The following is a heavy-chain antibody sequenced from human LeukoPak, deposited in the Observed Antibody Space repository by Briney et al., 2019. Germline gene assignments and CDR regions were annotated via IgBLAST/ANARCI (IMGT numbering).Heavy chain of an antibody. J-gene: IGHJ5*02. D-gene: IGHD3-9*01. CDR3: ARDQAIYDILTGDKFEP. CDR2: IDPSDSYT. V-gene: IGHV5-10-1*01. Sequence: GESLKISCKASGYSFTSYWISWVRQMPGKGLEWMGRIDPSDSYTNYSTSFQGHVTISADKSISTAYLQWSSLKASDTAMYYCARDQAIYDILTGDKFEPWGQGTLVTVSS. CDR1: GYSFTSYW.